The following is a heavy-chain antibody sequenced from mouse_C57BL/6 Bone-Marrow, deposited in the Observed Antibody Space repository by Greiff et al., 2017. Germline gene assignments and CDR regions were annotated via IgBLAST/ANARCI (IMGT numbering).Heavy chain of an antibody. V-gene: IGHV3-8*01. CDR1: GYSITSAY. D-gene: IGHD2-1*01. CDR2: ISSSGST. CDR3: SCGNYVGQSFDA. Sequence: DVQLQQSGPGLAKPSPTLSLTCSVTGYSITSAYWNWIRKFPGNKLEYMGYISSSGSTSYNPSPKSRISITRDTSTTQSYLLLKSVTTKDTATYYCSCGNYVGQSFDAWGTGTTVTVSS. J-gene: IGHJ1*03.